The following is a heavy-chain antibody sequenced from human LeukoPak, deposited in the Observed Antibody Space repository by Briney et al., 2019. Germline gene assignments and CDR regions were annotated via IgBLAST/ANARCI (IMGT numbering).Heavy chain of an antibody. J-gene: IGHJ3*02. CDR2: INSDSSYI. CDR1: GFTFTNYM. V-gene: IGHV3-21*01. CDR3: ARDAATDDAFDI. Sequence: GGSLRLSCAASGFTFTNYMMNWVRQAPGKGLEWVSSINSDSSYIYYADSMKGRFFISRDNAKNSLYLQMNSLRAEDTAVYYCARDAATDDAFDIWGQGTMVTVSS. D-gene: IGHD6-13*01.